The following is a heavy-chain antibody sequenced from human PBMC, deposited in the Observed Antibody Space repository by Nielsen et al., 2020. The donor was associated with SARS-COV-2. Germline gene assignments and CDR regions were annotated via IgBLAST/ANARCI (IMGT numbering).Heavy chain of an antibody. D-gene: IGHD3-10*01. CDR2: IYYSGNT. CDR1: SGSVSSGSYY. Sequence: SETLSLTCTVSSGSVSSGSYYWTWVRQPPGKGLEWIGYIYYSGNTNYNPSLKSRVTMSVDTSKNQFSLKLSSVTAADTAVYYCARGTDSGLYWGQGILVTVSS. V-gene: IGHV4-61*01. CDR3: ARGTDSGLY. J-gene: IGHJ4*02.